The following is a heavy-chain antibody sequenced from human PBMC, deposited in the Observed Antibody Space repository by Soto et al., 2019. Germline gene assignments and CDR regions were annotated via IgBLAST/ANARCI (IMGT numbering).Heavy chain of an antibody. CDR2: TYYTGRT. V-gene: IGHV4-59*01. D-gene: IGHD2-8*02. CDR3: ARNQAGTFFVLPTPSYSTDV. J-gene: IGHJ6*03. CDR1: GDSISGYY. Sequence: SETLSLTCTVSGDSISGYYWSWIRQAPGKGLEWIGYTYYTGRTDYNPSLKSRVTMAVDTSKNKFSLELTSVTAADTAVYYCARNQAGTFFVLPTPSYSTDVWGKGPTVTLSS.